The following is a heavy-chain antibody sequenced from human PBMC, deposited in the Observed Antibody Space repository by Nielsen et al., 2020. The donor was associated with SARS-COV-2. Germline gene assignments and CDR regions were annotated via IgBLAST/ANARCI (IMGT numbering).Heavy chain of an antibody. CDR2: INHSGST. V-gene: IGHV4-34*01. D-gene: IGHD3-10*01. CDR3: ARVLWFGELLGPFDYYYYMDV. Sequence: WIRQPPGKGLEWIGEINHSGSTNYNPSLKSRVTISVDKSKNQFSLKLSSVTAADTAVYYCARVLWFGELLGPFDYYYYMDVWGKGTTVTVSS. J-gene: IGHJ6*03.